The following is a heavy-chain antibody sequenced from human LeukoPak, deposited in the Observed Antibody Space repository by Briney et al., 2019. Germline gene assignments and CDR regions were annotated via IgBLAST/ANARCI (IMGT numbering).Heavy chain of an antibody. D-gene: IGHD6-19*01. CDR1: GYTFTGYY. J-gene: IGHJ5*02. CDR2: INPNSGGT. CDR3: ARGSSGYSSGWRGDWFDP. Sequence: ASVKVSCKASGYTFTGYYMHWVRQAPGQGLEWMGWINPNSGGTNYAQKFQGRVTMTRDTSISTAYMELSRLRSDDTAVYYCARGSSGYSSGWRGDWFDPWGQGTLVTVSS. V-gene: IGHV1-2*02.